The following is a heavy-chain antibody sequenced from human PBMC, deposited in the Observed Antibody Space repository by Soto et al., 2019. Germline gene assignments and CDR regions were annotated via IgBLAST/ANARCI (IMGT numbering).Heavy chain of an antibody. CDR2: INPNSGAT. Sequence: QVLLVQSGAEVKNPGASVKVSCKASGYSFTGYYIHWVRQAPGQGLEWVGWINPNSGATNYAQIFQGRVTMSRGTSISTAYMELSRLTSDDTAVYYCARDFVSTIGYFDYWGQVTLVTVSS. CDR1: GYSFTGYY. D-gene: IGHD5-12*01. V-gene: IGHV1-2*02. J-gene: IGHJ4*02. CDR3: ARDFVSTIGYFDY.